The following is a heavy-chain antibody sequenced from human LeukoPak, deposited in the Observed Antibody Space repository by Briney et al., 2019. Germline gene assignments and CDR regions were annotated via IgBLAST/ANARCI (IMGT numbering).Heavy chain of an antibody. CDR1: GFIFSSYA. J-gene: IGHJ3*02. D-gene: IGHD3-3*01. CDR3: ARLFRKGRITIFGVVPRAFDI. Sequence: GGSLRLSCSASGFIFSSYAMHWVRQAPGKGLEYVSGISFNGGNTYFADSVKGRFTISRDNSKNTLWLQMTSLRPEDTAVYYCARLFRKGRITIFGVVPRAFDIWGQGTMVTVSS. V-gene: IGHV3-64D*06. CDR2: ISFNGGNT.